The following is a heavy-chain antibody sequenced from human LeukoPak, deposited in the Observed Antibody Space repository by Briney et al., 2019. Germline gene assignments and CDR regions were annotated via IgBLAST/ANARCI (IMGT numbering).Heavy chain of an antibody. CDR1: GGTFSSYA. J-gene: IGHJ5*02. D-gene: IGHD3-22*01. CDR2: IIPIFGTA. CDR3: ARARSPSSGYLLRDHNWFDP. V-gene: IGHV1-69*05. Sequence: SVKVSCKASGGTFSSYAISWVRQAPGQGLEWMGGIIPIFGTANYAQKFQGRVTITTDESTSTAYMELSSLRSEDTAVYYCARARSPSSGYLLRDHNWFDPWGQGTLVTVSS.